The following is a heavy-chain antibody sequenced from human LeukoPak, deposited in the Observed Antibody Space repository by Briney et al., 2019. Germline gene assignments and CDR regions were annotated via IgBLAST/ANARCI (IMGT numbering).Heavy chain of an antibody. CDR2: IYHSGST. CDR3: ARVISTSGEAGAMVDY. Sequence: SETLSLTCTVSGGSISSGGYYWSWIRQPPGKGLEWIGYIYHSGSTYYNPSLKSRVTISVDRSKNQFSLKLSSVTAADTAVYYCARVISTSGEAGAMVDYWGQGTLVTVSS. V-gene: IGHV4-30-2*01. CDR1: GGSISSGGYY. D-gene: IGHD2-2*01. J-gene: IGHJ4*02.